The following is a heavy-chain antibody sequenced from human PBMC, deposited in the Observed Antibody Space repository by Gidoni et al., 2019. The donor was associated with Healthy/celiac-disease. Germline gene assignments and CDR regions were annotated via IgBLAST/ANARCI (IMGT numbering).Heavy chain of an antibody. CDR3: TTTSRYYDFWSGYLYYFDY. CDR1: GFTFSNAW. J-gene: IGHJ4*02. CDR2: IKSKTDGGTT. Sequence: EVQLVESGGGLVKPGGSLRLSCAASGFTFSNAWMNWVRQAPGKGLEWVGRIKSKTDGGTTDYAAPVKGRFTISRDDSKNTLYLQMNSLKTEDTAVYYCTTTSRYYDFWSGYLYYFDYWGQGTLVTVSS. V-gene: IGHV3-15*07. D-gene: IGHD3-3*01.